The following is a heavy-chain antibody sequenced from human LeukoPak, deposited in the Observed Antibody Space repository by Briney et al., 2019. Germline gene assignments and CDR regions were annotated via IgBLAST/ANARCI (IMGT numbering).Heavy chain of an antibody. J-gene: IGHJ4*02. CDR3: ARTDYYDSSWVSDY. Sequence: PSETLSLTCTVSGGSISSSSYYWGWIRQPPGKGLEWIGSIYYSGSTYYNPSLKSRVTISVDTSKNQFSLKLSSVTAADTAVYYCARTDYYDSSWVSDYWGQGTLVTVSS. CDR1: GGSISSSSYY. V-gene: IGHV4-39*01. D-gene: IGHD3-22*01. CDR2: IYYSGST.